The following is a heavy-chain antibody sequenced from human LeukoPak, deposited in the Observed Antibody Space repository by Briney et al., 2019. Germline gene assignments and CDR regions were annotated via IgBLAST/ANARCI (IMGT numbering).Heavy chain of an antibody. CDR3: VRCTFVLHKRCSAFDV. Sequence: GGSLRLSCAASGFTFSSYEMNWVRQAPGKGLEWVSYISSSGSTIYYADSVKGRFTISRDNAKNSLFLQMNSLRAEDTAVYYCVRCTFVLHKRCSAFDVWGQGTMATVSA. J-gene: IGHJ3*01. CDR2: ISSSGSTI. D-gene: IGHD1-1*01. CDR1: GFTFSSYE. V-gene: IGHV3-48*03.